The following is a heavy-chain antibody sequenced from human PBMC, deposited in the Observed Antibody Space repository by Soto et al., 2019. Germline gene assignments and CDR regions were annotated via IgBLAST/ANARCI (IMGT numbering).Heavy chain of an antibody. Sequence: ASVKVSCKASGYTFTGYYMHWVRQAPGQGLEWMGWINPNSGGTNYAQKFQGWVTMTRDTSIGTAYMELSRLRSDDTAVYYCATSGYCTNGVCNDAFDIWGQGTMVTVSS. CDR2: INPNSGGT. J-gene: IGHJ3*02. CDR1: GYTFTGYY. V-gene: IGHV1-2*04. D-gene: IGHD2-8*01. CDR3: ATSGYCTNGVCNDAFDI.